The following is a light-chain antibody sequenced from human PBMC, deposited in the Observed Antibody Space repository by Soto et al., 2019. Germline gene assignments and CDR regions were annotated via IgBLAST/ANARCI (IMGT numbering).Light chain of an antibody. Sequence: QSVLTQPPSASGTPGQRVTISCSGSSSNIGSNTVNWYQQLPGTAPKLLIYSNNQWPSGVPDRFSGSKSGTSASLAISGLQSEDEADYYCAAWDDSLTVVFGGGTKLTVL. CDR2: SNN. V-gene: IGLV1-44*01. CDR1: SSNIGSNT. CDR3: AAWDDSLTVV. J-gene: IGLJ2*01.